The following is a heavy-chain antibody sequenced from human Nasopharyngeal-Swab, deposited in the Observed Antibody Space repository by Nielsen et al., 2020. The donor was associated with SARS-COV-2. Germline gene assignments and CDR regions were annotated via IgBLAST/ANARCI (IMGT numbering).Heavy chain of an antibody. CDR3: ARGSGSQPSFDY. V-gene: IGHV2-70*11. D-gene: IGHD1-26*01. J-gene: IGHJ4*02. Sequence: SGPTLVKPTQTLTLTCTFSGFSLTTSGMCVSWIRQPPGKALEWLARIAWDDDKYYSTSLKTRLTISKDTSKNQVVLTMTNMDPVDTATYYCARGSGSQPSFDYWGQGTLVTVSS. CDR2: IAWDDDK. CDR1: GFSLTTSGMC.